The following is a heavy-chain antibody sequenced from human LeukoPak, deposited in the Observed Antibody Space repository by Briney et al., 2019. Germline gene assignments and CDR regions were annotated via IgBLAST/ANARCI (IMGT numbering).Heavy chain of an antibody. CDR2: ISWNSGSI. J-gene: IGHJ4*02. D-gene: IGHD5-12*01. CDR3: ANLGYSGYDFLEYYFDY. Sequence: GGSLRLSCAASGFTFDDYAMPWVRQAPGKGLEWVSGISWNSGSIGYADSVKGRFPISRDNAKNSLYLQMNRLRAEDTALYYCANLGYSGYDFLEYYFDYWGQGTLVTVSS. V-gene: IGHV3-9*01. CDR1: GFTFDDYA.